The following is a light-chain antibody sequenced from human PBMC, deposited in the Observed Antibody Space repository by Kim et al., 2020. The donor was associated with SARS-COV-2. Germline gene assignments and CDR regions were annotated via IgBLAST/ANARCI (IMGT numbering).Light chain of an antibody. V-gene: IGLV2-14*03. CDR1: SSDIGGYDS. Sequence: QSALTQPASLSGSPGQSITISCTDTSSDIGGYDSVSWYQQHPGKAPKLIIYDTSHRPWGISQRFSGSKSAKTASLTISGLQAEDEADYYCSSSTSRATVFGGGTQLTVL. CDR3: SSSTSRATV. J-gene: IGLJ3*02. CDR2: DTS.